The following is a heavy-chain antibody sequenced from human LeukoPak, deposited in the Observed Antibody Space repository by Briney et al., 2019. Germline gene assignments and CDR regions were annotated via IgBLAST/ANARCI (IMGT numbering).Heavy chain of an antibody. Sequence: SETLSLTCTVSGGSISSGYYYWSWIRQPPGKGLEWIGYISNSGSTYYNPSLKSRVTISVDTSKTYISLKLSSVTAADTAVYYCARDQTTVTKGFDIWGQGTKVTVSS. CDR2: ISNSGST. J-gene: IGHJ3*02. D-gene: IGHD4-17*01. V-gene: IGHV4-30-4*02. CDR3: ARDQTTVTKGFDI. CDR1: GGSISSGYYY.